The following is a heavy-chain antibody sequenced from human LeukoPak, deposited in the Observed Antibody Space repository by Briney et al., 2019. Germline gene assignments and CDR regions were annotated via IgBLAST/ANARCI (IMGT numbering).Heavy chain of an antibody. V-gene: IGHV3-21*01. J-gene: IGHJ4*02. CDR3: VRVHIEAAGSDY. D-gene: IGHD6-13*01. Sequence: GGSLRLSCAASGFTFSSYTMSWVRQAPGKGLEWISSISSTNKYIYYADSMKGRFTISRDNAKNSLYLQMNSLRAEDTVVYYCVRVHIEAAGSDYWGQGALVTVSS. CDR1: GFTFSSYT. CDR2: ISSTNKYI.